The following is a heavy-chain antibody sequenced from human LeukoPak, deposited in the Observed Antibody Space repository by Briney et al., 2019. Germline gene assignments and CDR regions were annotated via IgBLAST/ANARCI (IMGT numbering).Heavy chain of an antibody. D-gene: IGHD6-19*01. Sequence: SETLSLTCTVSGGSISSSSYYWGWIRQPPGKGLEWIGSIYYSGSTYYNPSLKSRVTISVDTSKNQFSLKLSSVTAADTAVYYCARALSQARSGWYPYYFDYWGQGTLVTVSS. CDR3: ARALSQARSGWYPYYFDY. V-gene: IGHV4-39*07. CDR1: GGSISSSSYY. CDR2: IYYSGST. J-gene: IGHJ4*02.